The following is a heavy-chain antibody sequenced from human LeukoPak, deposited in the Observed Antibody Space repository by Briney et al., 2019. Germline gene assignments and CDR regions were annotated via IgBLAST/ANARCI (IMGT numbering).Heavy chain of an antibody. Sequence: ASVKVSCKASGYTFTGYYMHWVRQAPGQGLEWVGWTNPNSGGTNYAQKFQGRVTMTRDTSIGTAYMELSSLRSEDTAVDYCARAGYCSSTSCPADAFDIWGQGTMVTVSS. J-gene: IGHJ3*02. CDR2: TNPNSGGT. V-gene: IGHV1-2*02. D-gene: IGHD2-2*01. CDR3: ARAGYCSSTSCPADAFDI. CDR1: GYTFTGYY.